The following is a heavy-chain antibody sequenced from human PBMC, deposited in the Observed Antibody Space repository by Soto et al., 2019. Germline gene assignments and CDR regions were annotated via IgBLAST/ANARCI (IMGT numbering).Heavy chain of an antibody. CDR2: MNPNSGNT. CDR1: GGTFTSYD. D-gene: IGHD2-2*01. Sequence: ASVKVSCKASGGTFTSYDINWVRQATGQGLEWMGWMNPNSGNTGYAQKFQGRVTMTRNTSISTAYMELSGLRSEDTAVYYCAKDRSSTSCYAFDYWGQGSLVTVSS. J-gene: IGHJ4*02. CDR3: AKDRSSTSCYAFDY. V-gene: IGHV1-8*01.